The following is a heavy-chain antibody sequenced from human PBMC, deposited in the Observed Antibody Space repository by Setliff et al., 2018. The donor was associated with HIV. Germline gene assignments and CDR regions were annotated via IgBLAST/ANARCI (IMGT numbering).Heavy chain of an antibody. D-gene: IGHD6-19*01. Sequence: GGSLRLSCAASGVIFNNLWMHWVRQVPGKGLVWISAITGSGGRTHYADSVKGRFTISRDNSRSTLYLQMNSLRAEDTAVYYCAKEIRAMGSDWHRVYNYYGMDVWGQGTTVTVSS. V-gene: IGHV3-23*01. CDR2: ITGSGGRT. J-gene: IGHJ6*02. CDR1: GVIFNNLW. CDR3: AKEIRAMGSDWHRVYNYYGMDV.